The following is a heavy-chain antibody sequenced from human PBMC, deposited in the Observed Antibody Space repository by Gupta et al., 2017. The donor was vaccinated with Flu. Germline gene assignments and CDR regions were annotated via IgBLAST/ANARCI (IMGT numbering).Heavy chain of an antibody. CDR2: INWNGGST. D-gene: IGHD3-3*01. CDR1: GFTFDDYG. J-gene: IGHJ6*02. V-gene: IGHV3-20*01. CDR3: ARFMTPYYDFWSGYYRYYYYGMDV. Sequence: EVQLVESGGGVVRPGGSLRLSCAASGFTFDDYGMSWVRQAPGKGLEWVSGINWNGGSTGYADSVKGRFTISRDNAKNSLYLQMNSLRAEDTALYHCARFMTPYYDFWSGYYRYYYYGMDVWGQGTTVTVSS.